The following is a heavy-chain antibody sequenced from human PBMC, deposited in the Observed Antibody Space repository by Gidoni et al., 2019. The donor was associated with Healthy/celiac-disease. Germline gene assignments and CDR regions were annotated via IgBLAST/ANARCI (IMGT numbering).Heavy chain of an antibody. J-gene: IGHJ4*02. D-gene: IGHD2-2*01. CDR3: ARAQVRGQLLPFDY. CDR1: GYTFTGYY. Sequence: QVPLVHSGAEAKKPAASVKVSCKSSGYTFTGYYMHWVRQAPVQGLEWMGWINPNSGGKNYAQKFQGRVTMTRDTSISTADMELSRLRSDDTAVYDCARAQVRGQLLPFDYWGQGTLVTVSS. CDR2: INPNSGGK. V-gene: IGHV1-2*02.